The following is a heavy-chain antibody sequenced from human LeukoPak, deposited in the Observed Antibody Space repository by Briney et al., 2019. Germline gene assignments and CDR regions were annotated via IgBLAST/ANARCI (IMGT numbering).Heavy chain of an antibody. J-gene: IGHJ4*02. Sequence: ASVKVSCKASGYTFTGYYMHWVRQAPGKGLEWMGGFDPEDGETIYAQKFQGRVTMTEDTSTDTAYMELSSLRSEDTAVYYCATVNEGLSFDYWGQGTLVTVSS. D-gene: IGHD3-22*01. V-gene: IGHV1-24*01. CDR3: ATVNEGLSFDY. CDR2: FDPEDGET. CDR1: GYTFTGYY.